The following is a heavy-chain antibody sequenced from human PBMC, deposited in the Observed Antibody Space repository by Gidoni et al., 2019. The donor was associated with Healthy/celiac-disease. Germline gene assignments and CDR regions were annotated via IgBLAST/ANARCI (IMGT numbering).Heavy chain of an antibody. CDR3: ARDLLWFGFDP. V-gene: IGHV3-7*05. D-gene: IGHD3-10*01. CDR2: IKQDGSEK. J-gene: IGHJ5*02. Sequence: EVQLVESGGGLVQPGGSLRLSCEASGFTFSSYWMSWVRQAPGKGLEWVATIKQDGSEKYYVDSVKGRFTISRDNAKNSLYLQMNSLRAEDTAVYYCARDLLWFGFDPWGQGTLVTVSS. CDR1: GFTFSSYW.